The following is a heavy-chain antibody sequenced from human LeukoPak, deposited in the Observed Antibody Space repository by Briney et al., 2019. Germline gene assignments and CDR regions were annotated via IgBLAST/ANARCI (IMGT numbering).Heavy chain of an antibody. CDR2: IYSGGST. CDR3: ARDLGGYGDSDYYYGMDV. D-gene: IGHD4-17*01. CDR1: GFTVRSCY. V-gene: IGHV3-53*01. J-gene: IGHJ6*02. Sequence: GGSLRLSCAASGFTVRSCYMSWVRQAPGKGLEWVSVIYSGGSTYYADSVKGRFTNSRDNSKNTLYLQMNSLRAEDTAVYYCARDLGGYGDSDYYYGMDVWGQGTTVTVSS.